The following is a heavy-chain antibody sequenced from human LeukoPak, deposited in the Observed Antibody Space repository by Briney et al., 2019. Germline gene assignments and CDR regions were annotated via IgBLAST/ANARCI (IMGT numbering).Heavy chain of an antibody. Sequence: ASVKVSCKASGYTFTNYGISWVRHAPGQGLEWMGWINPNSGGTNYAQKFQGRVTMTRDTSISTAYMELSRLRSDDTAVYYCAVNPHYDRTHYWGQGTLVTVSS. J-gene: IGHJ4*02. CDR1: GYTFTNYG. CDR3: AVNPHYDRTHY. CDR2: INPNSGGT. V-gene: IGHV1-2*02. D-gene: IGHD3-22*01.